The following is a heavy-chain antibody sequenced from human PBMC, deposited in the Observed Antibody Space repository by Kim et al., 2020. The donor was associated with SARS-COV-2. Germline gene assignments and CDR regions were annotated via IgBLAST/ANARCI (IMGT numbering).Heavy chain of an antibody. V-gene: IGHV4-39*01. CDR1: GGSISSSGYY. CDR2: TYYGGRS. CDR3: GAAFDI. J-gene: IGHJ3*02. Sequence: SETLSLTCTVSGGSISSSGYYWGWIRQPPGKGLEWIGSTYYGGRSYYNATLKSRVTIFVDTSKNEFSLRLSSVTAADTAVYYCGAAFDIWGQGTMVTVSS.